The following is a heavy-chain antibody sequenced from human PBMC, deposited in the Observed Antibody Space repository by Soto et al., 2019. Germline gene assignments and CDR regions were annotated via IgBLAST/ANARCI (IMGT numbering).Heavy chain of an antibody. CDR2: ISYDGSNK. D-gene: IGHD5-12*01. J-gene: IGHJ4*02. V-gene: IGHV3-30*18. CDR3: AKVPGYSGYVVGY. Sequence: QVQLVESGGGVVQPGRSQRLSCAASGFTFSSYGMHWVRQAPGKGLEWVAVISYDGSNKYYADSVKGRFTISRDNSKNTLYLQMNSLRAEDTAVYYCAKVPGYSGYVVGYWGQGTLVTVSS. CDR1: GFTFSSYG.